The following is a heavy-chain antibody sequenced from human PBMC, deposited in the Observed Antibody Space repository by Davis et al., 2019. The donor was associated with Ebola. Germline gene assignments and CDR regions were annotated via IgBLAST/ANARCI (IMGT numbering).Heavy chain of an antibody. CDR3: ARLIVVVPAATPETRAFDI. CDR1: GFTFSSYG. V-gene: IGHV3-30*03. Sequence: GESLKISCAASGFTFSSYGMHWVRQAPGKGLEWVAVLSYDGSNKYYVDSVKGRFTISRDNSKNTLYVQMNSLRAEDTAVYYCARLIVVVPAATPETRAFDIWGKGTMVTVSS. J-gene: IGHJ3*02. D-gene: IGHD2-2*01. CDR2: LSYDGSNK.